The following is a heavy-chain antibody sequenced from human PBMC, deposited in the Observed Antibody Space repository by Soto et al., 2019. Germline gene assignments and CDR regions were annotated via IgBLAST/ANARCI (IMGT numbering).Heavy chain of an antibody. Sequence: SVKVSCKASGGTFSSYAISWVRQAPGQGLEWMGGIIPIFGTANYAQKFQGRVTITADKSTSTAYMELSSLRSEDTAVYYCAGGLGGAAELELIGFVTWFDPWGQGTLVTVSS. D-gene: IGHD1-7*01. CDR1: GGTFSSYA. J-gene: IGHJ5*02. V-gene: IGHV1-69*06. CDR3: AGGLGGAAELELIGFVTWFDP. CDR2: IIPIFGTA.